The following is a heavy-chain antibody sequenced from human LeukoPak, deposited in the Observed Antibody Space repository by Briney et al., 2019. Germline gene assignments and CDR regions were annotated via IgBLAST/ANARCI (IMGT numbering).Heavy chain of an antibody. J-gene: IGHJ5*02. CDR1: GYTFTGYY. D-gene: IGHD5-12*01. CDR3: AREIVATILNHFDP. V-gene: IGHV1-2*06. Sequence: ASVKVSCKASGYTFTGYYMHWVRQAPGQGLEWMGRINPNSGGTNYAQKFQGRVTMTRDTSISTAYMELSRLRSDDTAVYYCAREIVATILNHFDPWGQGTLVTVSS. CDR2: INPNSGGT.